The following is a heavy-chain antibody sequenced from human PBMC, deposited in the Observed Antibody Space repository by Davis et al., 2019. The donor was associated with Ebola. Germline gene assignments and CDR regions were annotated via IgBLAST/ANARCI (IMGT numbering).Heavy chain of an antibody. CDR3: ARSSSLRLPDY. J-gene: IGHJ4*02. CDR1: GGSVRSTNW. CDR2: IIHSGSA. Sequence: SETLSLTCAVSGGSVRSTNWWRWVRQPPGKGLEWIGEIIHSGSANYNPSLKSRVTISVDTSKNQFSLKLTSVTAADTAVYYCARSSSLRLPDYWGQGTRVTVSS. V-gene: IGHV4-4*02. D-gene: IGHD6-6*01.